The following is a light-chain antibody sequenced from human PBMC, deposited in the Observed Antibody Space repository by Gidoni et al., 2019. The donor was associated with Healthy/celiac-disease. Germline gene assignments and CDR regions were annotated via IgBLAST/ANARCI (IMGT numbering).Light chain of an antibody. CDR3: QQYNSSSWT. Sequence: GDRVTITCRASQSISSWLAWYQQKPVKAPKLLIYDASSLQSGVPSRFSGSGSGTDFTLTISSLQPEDFATYYCQQYNSSSWTFGQGTKVEIK. V-gene: IGKV1-5*01. J-gene: IGKJ1*01. CDR1: QSISSW. CDR2: DAS.